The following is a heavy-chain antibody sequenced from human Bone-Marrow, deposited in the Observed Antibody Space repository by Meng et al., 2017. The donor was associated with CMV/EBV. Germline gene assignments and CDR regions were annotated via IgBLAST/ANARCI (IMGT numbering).Heavy chain of an antibody. CDR3: ATSAYDFWHGVYSGVVDYNGMDV. CDR1: GYTFTSYY. CDR2: INPSGGST. Sequence: ASVKVSCKASGYTFTSYYMHWVRQAPGQGLECMGIINPSGGSTSYAQKFQGRVTMTRDTSTSTVYMELSSLRSEDTAVYYCATSAYDFWHGVYSGVVDYNGMDVWGQGTTVTVSS. D-gene: IGHD3-3*01. J-gene: IGHJ6*02. V-gene: IGHV1-46*01.